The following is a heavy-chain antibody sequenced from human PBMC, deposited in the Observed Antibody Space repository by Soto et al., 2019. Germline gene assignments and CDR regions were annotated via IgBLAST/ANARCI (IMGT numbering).Heavy chain of an antibody. V-gene: IGHV4-39*01. CDR2: IYYTGNT. J-gene: IGHJ5*02. CDR1: GGSITSSTYY. D-gene: IGHD3-3*01. Sequence: SETLSLTCTVSGGSITSSTYYWGWIRQPPGKELEWIGSIYYTGNTYYNPSLKSPVTISVDMSTNQFTLRLSTVTAADTAVYYCARHIARFLNWFDPWGQGTLVTVSS. CDR3: ARHIARFLNWFDP.